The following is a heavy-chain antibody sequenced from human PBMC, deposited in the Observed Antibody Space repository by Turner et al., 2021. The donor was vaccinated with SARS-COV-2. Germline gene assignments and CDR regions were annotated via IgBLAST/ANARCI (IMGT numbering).Heavy chain of an antibody. CDR3: ARGYSSGWYQSSAFDI. CDR1: GFTVSSNY. J-gene: IGHJ3*02. CDR2: IYSGGST. D-gene: IGHD6-19*01. Sequence: EVPLVESGGGLLQPGGSLRLSCAASGFTVSSNYMSWVRQAPGKGLEWVSVIYSGGSTYYADSVKGRFTISRDNSKNTLYLQMNSLRAEDTAVYYCARGYSSGWYQSSAFDIWGQGTMVTVSS. V-gene: IGHV3-53*01.